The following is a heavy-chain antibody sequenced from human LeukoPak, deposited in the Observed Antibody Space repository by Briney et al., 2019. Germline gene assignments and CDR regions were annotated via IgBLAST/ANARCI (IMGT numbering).Heavy chain of an antibody. V-gene: IGHV4-30-4*01. CDR1: GGSIGSGDYY. J-gene: IGHJ4*02. CDR3: ASRKQWLVDY. CDR2: IYYSGST. D-gene: IGHD6-19*01. Sequence: SQTLSLTCTVSGGSIGSGDYYWSWIRQPPGKGLEWIGYIYYSGSTYYNPSLKSRVAISVDTSKNQFSLKLSSVTAADTAVYYCASRKQWLVDYWGQGTLVTVSS.